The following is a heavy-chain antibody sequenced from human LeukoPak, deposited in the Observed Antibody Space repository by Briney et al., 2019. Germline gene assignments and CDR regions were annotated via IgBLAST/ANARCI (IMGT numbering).Heavy chain of an antibody. CDR1: GFTFSSYW. CDR2: IRQDGSEK. CDR3: ARDRIAAAGLNWFDP. D-gene: IGHD6-13*01. Sequence: PGGSLRLSCAASGFTFSSYWMSWVRQAPGKGLEWVANIRQDGSEKYYVDSVKGRFTISRDNAKNSLYLQMNSLRAEDTAVYYCARDRIAAAGLNWFDPWGQGTLVTVSS. V-gene: IGHV3-7*01. J-gene: IGHJ5*02.